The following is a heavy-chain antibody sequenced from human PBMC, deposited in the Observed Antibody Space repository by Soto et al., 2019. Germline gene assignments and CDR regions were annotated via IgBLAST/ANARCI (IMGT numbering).Heavy chain of an antibody. CDR3: ARRWGGSLDY. D-gene: IGHD1-26*01. J-gene: IGHJ4*02. Sequence: LSLTCAVYGGSFSGYYWSWIRQPPGKGLEWIGEINHSGSTNYNPSLKSRVTISVDTSKNQFSLKLSSVTAADTAVYYCARRWGGSLDYWGQGTLVTVSS. CDR1: GGSFSGYY. CDR2: INHSGST. V-gene: IGHV4-34*01.